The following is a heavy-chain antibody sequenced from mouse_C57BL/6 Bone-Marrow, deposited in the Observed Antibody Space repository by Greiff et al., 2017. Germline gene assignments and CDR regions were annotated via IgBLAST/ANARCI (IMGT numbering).Heavy chain of an antibody. D-gene: IGHD1-1*01. V-gene: IGHV1-82*01. CDR1: GYAFSSSW. CDR2: IYPGDGDT. J-gene: IGHJ1*03. CDR3: AIENYYGSSYAFDV. Sequence: QVQLQQSGPELVKPGASVKISCKASGYAFSSSWMNWVKQRPGKGLEWIGRIYPGDGDTNYNGKFKGKATLTADKSSSTAYMQLNSLTSEDSAVYFCAIENYYGSSYAFDVWGTGTTVTVSS.